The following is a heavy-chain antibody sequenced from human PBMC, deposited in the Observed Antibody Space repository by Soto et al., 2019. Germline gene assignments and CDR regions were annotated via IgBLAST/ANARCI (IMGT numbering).Heavy chain of an antibody. V-gene: IGHV4-34*01. CDR2: INHSGST. D-gene: IGHD2-15*01. Sequence: SETLSLTCAVYGGSFSGYYWSWIRQPPGKGLEWIGEINHSGSTNYNPSLKSRVTISVDTSKNQFSLKLSSVTAADTAVYYCARLGYCSGGSCFYYYYMDVWGKGTTVTVSS. CDR3: ARLGYCSGGSCFYYYYMDV. CDR1: GGSFSGYY. J-gene: IGHJ6*03.